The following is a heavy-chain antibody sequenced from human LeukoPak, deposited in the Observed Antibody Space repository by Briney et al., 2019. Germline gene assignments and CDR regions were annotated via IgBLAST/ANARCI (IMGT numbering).Heavy chain of an antibody. V-gene: IGHV1-8*01. CDR2: MNPNSGNT. CDR3: ARELKLEPYYYYGMDV. J-gene: IGHJ6*02. D-gene: IGHD1-1*01. Sequence: ASVKVSCKASGYTFTSYDINWVRQATGQGLEWMGWMNPNSGNTGYAQKFRGRVTMTRNTSISTAYMELSSLRSEDTAVYYCARELKLEPYYYYGMDVWGQGTTVTVSS. CDR1: GYTFTSYD.